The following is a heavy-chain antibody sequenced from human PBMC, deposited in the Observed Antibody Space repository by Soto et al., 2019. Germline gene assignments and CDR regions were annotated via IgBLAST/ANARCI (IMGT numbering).Heavy chain of an antibody. V-gene: IGHV3-30*18. CDR2: ISYDGSNK. D-gene: IGHD6-13*01. CDR3: AKWGVAAAEIDY. CDR1: GFTFSSYG. Sequence: QVQLVESGGGVVQPGRSLRLSCAASGFTFSSYGMHWVRQAPGKGLEWVAVISYDGSNKYYADSVKGRFTISRDNSKNTLYLQMNSLRAEDTAVYYCAKWGVAAAEIDYWAREPWSPSPQ. J-gene: IGHJ4*02.